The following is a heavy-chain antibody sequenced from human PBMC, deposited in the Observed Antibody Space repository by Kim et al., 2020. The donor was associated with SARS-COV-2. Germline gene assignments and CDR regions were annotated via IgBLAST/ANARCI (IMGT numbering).Heavy chain of an antibody. Sequence: GGSLRLSCAASGFTLDDFAMHWVRQAPGKGLEWVAGISWNSGSIGYADSVKGRFTISRDNANNSLYLQMNSLRADDTALYYCAKDVGAGPGIRRQAHYY. CDR1: GFTLDDFA. CDR2: ISWNSGSI. J-gene: IGHJ6*01. CDR3: AKDVGAGPGIRRQAHYY. V-gene: IGHV3-9*01. D-gene: IGHD1-20*01.